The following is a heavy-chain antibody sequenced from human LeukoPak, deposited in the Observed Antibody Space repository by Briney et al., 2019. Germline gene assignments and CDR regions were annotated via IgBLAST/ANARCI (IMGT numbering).Heavy chain of an antibody. D-gene: IGHD3-22*01. CDR1: GFTSSSYG. J-gene: IGHJ3*02. Sequence: GGSLRLSCAASGFTSSSYGMHWVRQAPGKGLEWVSSISSSSSYIYYADSVKGRFTISRDNAKNSLYLQMNSLRAEDTAVYYCARDPGYYDSSGYYYPDAFDIWGQGTMVTVSS. CDR3: ARDPGYYDSSGYYYPDAFDI. V-gene: IGHV3-21*01. CDR2: ISSSSSYI.